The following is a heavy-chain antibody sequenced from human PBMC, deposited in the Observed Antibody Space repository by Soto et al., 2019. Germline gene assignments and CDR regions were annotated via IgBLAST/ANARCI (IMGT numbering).Heavy chain of an antibody. D-gene: IGHD6-13*01. CDR3: ACGSSASAYIDY. CDR1: GGSVSSGSYY. CDR2: MYNSGNY. J-gene: IGHJ4*02. V-gene: IGHV4-61*01. Sequence: PSETLSLTCTVSGGSVSSGSYYWSWIRQPPGKGLEWIGYMYNSGNYDYNPSLKSRVTISVDTSKDQFSLKLNSVTAADTALYYCACGSSASAYIDYWGQGTLVTVSS.